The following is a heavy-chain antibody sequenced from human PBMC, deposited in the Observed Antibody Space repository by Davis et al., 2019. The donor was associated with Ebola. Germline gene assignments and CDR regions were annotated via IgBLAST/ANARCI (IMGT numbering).Heavy chain of an antibody. J-gene: IGHJ4*02. CDR2: ISGYNGNT. CDR3: ARAGRVVVTAMADY. D-gene: IGHD2-21*02. CDR1: GYTFSSYG. Sequence: ASAKVSCKASGYTFSSYGINWVRQAPGQGLEWMGWISGYNGNTNYAQKLQGRVTMSTDTSTSTAYMELRSLRSDDTAVYYCARAGRVVVTAMADYWGQGTLVTVSS. V-gene: IGHV1-18*04.